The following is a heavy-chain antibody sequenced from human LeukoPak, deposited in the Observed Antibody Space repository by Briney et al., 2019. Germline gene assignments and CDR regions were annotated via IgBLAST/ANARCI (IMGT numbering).Heavy chain of an antibody. Sequence: SETLSLTCTVSGGSISSRSYYWGWIRQPPGKGLEWIATIYYSGSTYYNPSLKSRVTISVDTSKNQFPLKLSSVTAADTAVYYCLTAYSGRYFDLWGRGTLVTVSS. D-gene: IGHD2-15*01. V-gene: IGHV4-39*01. CDR3: LTAYSGRYFDL. CDR1: GGSISSRSYY. CDR2: IYYSGST. J-gene: IGHJ2*01.